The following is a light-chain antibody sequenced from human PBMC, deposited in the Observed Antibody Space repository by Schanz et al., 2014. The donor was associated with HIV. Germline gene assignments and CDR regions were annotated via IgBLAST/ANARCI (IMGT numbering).Light chain of an antibody. CDR1: TSDVGGYNY. J-gene: IGLJ2*01. CDR3: SSYTSSSTSVV. CDR2: DVS. V-gene: IGLV2-14*01. Sequence: QSALTQPASVSGSPGQSITISCTGTTSDVGGYNYVSWYQQHPDKAPKLMIYDVSNRPSGVPDRFSGSKSGNTASLTVSGLQAEDEGDYYCSSYTSSSTSVVFGGGTKLTVL.